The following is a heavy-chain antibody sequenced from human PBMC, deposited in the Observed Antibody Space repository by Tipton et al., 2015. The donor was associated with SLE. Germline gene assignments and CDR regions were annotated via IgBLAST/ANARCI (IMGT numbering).Heavy chain of an antibody. CDR1: GGSFSGYY. Sequence: TLSLTCAVYGGSFSGYYWSWIRQPAGKGLEWIGRIYTSGSTNYNPSLKSRVTISVDTSKNQFSLKLSSVTAADTAVYYCAREAWGHAFDIWGQGTMVTVSS. J-gene: IGHJ3*02. CDR3: AREAWGHAFDI. V-gene: IGHV4-4*07. D-gene: IGHD2-21*01. CDR2: IYTSGST.